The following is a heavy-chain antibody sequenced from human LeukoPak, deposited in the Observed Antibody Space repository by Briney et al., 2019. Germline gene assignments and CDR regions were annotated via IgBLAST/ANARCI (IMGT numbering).Heavy chain of an antibody. V-gene: IGHV3-23*01. J-gene: IGHJ4*02. CDR1: GFTFSTYA. CDR3: ATGSVRYSASWYSQEGDY. CDR2: ISVSAGST. Sequence: GGSLRLSCAASGFTFSTYAMSWVRQAPGKGLEWVSAISVSAGSTYYADSVKGRFTISRDNSKNTLYLQMNSLRAEDTAVYYCATGSVRYSASWYSQEGDYWGQGALVTVSS. D-gene: IGHD6-13*01.